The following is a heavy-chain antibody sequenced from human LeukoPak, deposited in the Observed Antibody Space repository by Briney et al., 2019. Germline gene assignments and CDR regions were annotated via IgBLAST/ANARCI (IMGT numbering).Heavy chain of an antibody. CDR2: IRSKAYGGTA. V-gene: IGHV3-49*04. CDR3: ARDDGSVLQVGFDY. Sequence: GGSLRLSCTGSGFIFGDYAMNWVRQAPGKGLEWVGVIRSKAYGGTAEYAASVKGRFTISRDDSKSIAYLQMNSLRAEDTAVYYCARDDGSVLQVGFDYWGQGTLVTVSS. D-gene: IGHD3-10*01. CDR1: GFIFGDYA. J-gene: IGHJ4*02.